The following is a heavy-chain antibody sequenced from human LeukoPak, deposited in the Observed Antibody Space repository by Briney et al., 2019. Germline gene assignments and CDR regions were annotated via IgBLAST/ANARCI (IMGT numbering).Heavy chain of an antibody. CDR2: ISGRGASK. CDR1: GLTFNNYA. J-gene: IGHJ4*02. D-gene: IGHD4-11*01. CDR3: ANPPTVTSFDH. V-gene: IGHV3-23*01. Sequence: GSLRLSCAVSGLTFNNYAMSWVRQAPGKGLEWVSGISGRGASKYYADSVKGRFTISRDNSKNTLYLQMNSLRAEDTAVYYCANPPTVTSFDHWGQGTLVTVSS.